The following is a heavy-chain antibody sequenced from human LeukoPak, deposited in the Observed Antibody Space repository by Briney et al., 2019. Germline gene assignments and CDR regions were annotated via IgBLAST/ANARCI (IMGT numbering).Heavy chain of an antibody. CDR3: ARTTMVRGTYYMDV. CDR2: IYYSGYT. Sequence: SETLSLTCTVSGGSISSYYWSWIRQPPGKGLEWIGCIYYSGYTNYKSSLKSRVTISVDTSKNQFSLKLSSVPAADTAVYYCARTTMVRGTYYMDVWGKGTTVTISS. D-gene: IGHD3-10*01. J-gene: IGHJ6*03. V-gene: IGHV4-59*01. CDR1: GGSISSYY.